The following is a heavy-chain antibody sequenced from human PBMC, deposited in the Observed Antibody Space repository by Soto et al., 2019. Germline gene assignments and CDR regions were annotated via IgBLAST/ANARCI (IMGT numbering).Heavy chain of an antibody. D-gene: IGHD3-3*01. Sequence: QITLKESGPTLVKPTQTLTLTCTFSGFSLSTSGVGVGWIRQPPGKALEWLALIYWDDDKRYSPSLKSRLTITKDTSNNQVVLTMTNMDPVDTATYYCAHSATYYDFWRGPDFFDYWGQGTLVTVS. CDR2: IYWDDDK. CDR3: AHSATYYDFWRGPDFFDY. CDR1: GFSLSTSGVG. V-gene: IGHV2-5*02. J-gene: IGHJ4*02.